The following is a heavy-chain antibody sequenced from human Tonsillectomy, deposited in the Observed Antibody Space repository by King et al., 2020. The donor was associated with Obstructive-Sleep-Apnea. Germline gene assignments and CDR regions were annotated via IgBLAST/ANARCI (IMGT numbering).Heavy chain of an antibody. D-gene: IGHD4-23*01. CDR2: MIPNSGNT. V-gene: IGHV1-8*01. CDR3: SSTVVTLGAPDDY. CDR1: VYTFTSYD. Sequence: VQLVQSGAEVKKPGASVKVSCRASVYTFTSYDINWVRQATGQGLEWVGRMIPNSGNTGYAQKFQGRVTMTRNTSISTAYMELGSLRSEDTAVYYCSSTVVTLGAPDDYWGQGTLVTVSS. J-gene: IGHJ4*02.